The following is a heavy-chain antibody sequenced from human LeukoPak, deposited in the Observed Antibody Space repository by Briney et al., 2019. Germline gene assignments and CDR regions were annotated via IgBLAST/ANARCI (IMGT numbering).Heavy chain of an antibody. CDR1: GFTFSTYA. CDR2: ISGSGGIT. V-gene: IGHV3-23*01. Sequence: GGSLRLSCAASGFTFSTYAMSWVRQAPGKGLEWVSGISGSGGITHYADSVKGRFTISRDNSKNTLYLQMNSLRAEDTAVYYCAKAGSNWGYFDYWGQGTLVTVS. D-gene: IGHD7-27*01. CDR3: AKAGSNWGYFDY. J-gene: IGHJ4*02.